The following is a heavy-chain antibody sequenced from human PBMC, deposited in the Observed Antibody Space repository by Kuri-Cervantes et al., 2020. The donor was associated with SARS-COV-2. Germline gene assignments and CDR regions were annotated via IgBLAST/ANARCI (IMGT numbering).Heavy chain of an antibody. Sequence: SETLSLTCTGSGGSISSSNYYWGWIRQPPGKGLEWIGSIHYSGNAYYNPTLKSRVTISVDTSKNQFSLKLSSVTAADTAVYYCARALPWDLRGNDAFDIWGQGTMVTVSS. CDR3: ARALPWDLRGNDAFDI. D-gene: IGHD1-26*01. V-gene: IGHV4-39*02. J-gene: IGHJ3*02. CDR2: IHYSGNA. CDR1: GGSISSSNYY.